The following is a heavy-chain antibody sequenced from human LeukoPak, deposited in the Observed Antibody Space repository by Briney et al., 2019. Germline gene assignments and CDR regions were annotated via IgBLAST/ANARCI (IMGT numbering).Heavy chain of an antibody. Sequence: ASVKVSCKASGYTFTGYYMHWVRQAPRQGLEWTGWINPNSGGTNYAQKFLGRVTMTRDTSISTAYMELNSLRSDDTAVYYCARGGALGTPDYYYYGLDVWGQGTTVTVSS. CDR1: GYTFTGYY. CDR3: ARGGALGTPDYYYYGLDV. CDR2: INPNSGGT. V-gene: IGHV1-2*02. J-gene: IGHJ6*02. D-gene: IGHD7-27*01.